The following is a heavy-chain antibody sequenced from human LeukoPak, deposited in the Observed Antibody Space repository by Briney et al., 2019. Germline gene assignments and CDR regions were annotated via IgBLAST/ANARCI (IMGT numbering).Heavy chain of an antibody. CDR1: GYTFSNYG. CDR3: ARGERSITMVRGVISP. J-gene: IGHJ5*02. V-gene: IGHV1-18*04. Sequence: RASVKVSCKASGYTFSNYGINWVRQAPGQGLEWMGWISVYNGNTNYAQKFQGRVTMTTDTSTSTACMELRSLRSDDTAVYYCARGERSITMVRGVISPWGQGTLVTVSS. CDR2: ISVYNGNT. D-gene: IGHD3-10*01.